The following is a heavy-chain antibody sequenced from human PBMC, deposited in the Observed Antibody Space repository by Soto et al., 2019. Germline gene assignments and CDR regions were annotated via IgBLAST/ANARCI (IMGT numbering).Heavy chain of an antibody. J-gene: IGHJ3*02. Sequence: GGSLRLSCAASGFTFSSYWMHWVRQAPGKGLVWVSRINSDGSSTSYADSVKGRFTISRDNAKNTLYLQMNSLRAEDTAVYCCARAWVTRVMGAFDIWGQGTMVTVSS. CDR3: ARAWVTRVMGAFDI. CDR2: INSDGSST. V-gene: IGHV3-74*01. D-gene: IGHD3-16*01. CDR1: GFTFSSYW.